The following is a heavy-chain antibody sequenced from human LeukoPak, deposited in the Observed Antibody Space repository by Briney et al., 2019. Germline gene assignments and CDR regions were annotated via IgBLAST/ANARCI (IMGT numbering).Heavy chain of an antibody. CDR1: GFTFSNYW. Sequence: PGGSLRLSCVAFGFTFSNYWMHWVRQAPGKGLVWVSRINNDGSSTNYADSVKGRFTISRDNAKNTLYLQMNSLRAEDTAVYYCARVRQQEVLGWFDPWGQGTLVTVSS. J-gene: IGHJ5*02. CDR3: ARVRQQEVLGWFDP. V-gene: IGHV3-74*01. CDR2: INNDGSST. D-gene: IGHD6-13*01.